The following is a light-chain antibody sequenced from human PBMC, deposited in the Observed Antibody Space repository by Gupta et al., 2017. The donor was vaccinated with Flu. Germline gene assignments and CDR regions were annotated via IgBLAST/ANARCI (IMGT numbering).Light chain of an antibody. CDR3: QAWGFGFRV. CDR1: SGHSHYA. V-gene: IGLV4-69*01. J-gene: IGLJ3*02. Sequence: QLVLTQSPSASASLGASVKLTCPLSSGHSHYAIAWHQQHPEKGPRYLMKINSDGSHSKGDGIPDRFSGSSSGAERYLTISSLQSEDEADYYCQAWGFGFRVFGGGTKLTVL. CDR2: INSDGSH.